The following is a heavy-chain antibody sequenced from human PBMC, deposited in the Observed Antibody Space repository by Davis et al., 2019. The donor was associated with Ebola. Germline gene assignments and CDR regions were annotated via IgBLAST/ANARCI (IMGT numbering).Heavy chain of an antibody. D-gene: IGHD6-13*01. CDR2: ISYDGSNK. V-gene: IGHV3-30*03. CDR1: GFTFSSYG. Sequence: GESLKISCAASGFTFSSYGMHWVRQAPGKGLEWVAVISYDGSNKYYADSVKGRFTISRDNSKNTLYLQMNSLRAEDTAVYYCARDHGSWYHYYYGMDVWGKGTTVTVSS. J-gene: IGHJ6*04. CDR3: ARDHGSWYHYYYGMDV.